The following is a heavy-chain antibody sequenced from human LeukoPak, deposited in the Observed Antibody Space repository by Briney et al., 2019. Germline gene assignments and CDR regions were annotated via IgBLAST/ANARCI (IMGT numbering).Heavy chain of an antibody. J-gene: IGHJ5*02. CDR2: ISSSSSTI. Sequence: GGSLRLSCAASGFTFSSYSMNWVRQAPGKGLEWVSYISSSSSTIYYADSVKGRFTISRDNAKNSLYLQMNSLRAEDTAVYYCARDRGGDPNWFDPWGQGTLVTVSS. V-gene: IGHV3-48*01. CDR1: GFTFSSYS. D-gene: IGHD4-17*01. CDR3: ARDRGGDPNWFDP.